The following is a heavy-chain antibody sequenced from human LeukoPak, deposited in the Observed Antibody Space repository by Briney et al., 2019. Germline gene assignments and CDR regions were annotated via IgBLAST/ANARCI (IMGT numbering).Heavy chain of an antibody. D-gene: IGHD3-10*01. CDR1: GCSISSYY. V-gene: IGHV4-59*01. J-gene: IGHJ4*02. Sequence: SETLSLTCTASGCSISSYYWSWIRQPPGKGLEWIGYIYYSGSTNYNPSLKSRVTISVDTSKNQFSLKLSSVTAADTAVYYCARDRNRGDFDYWGQGTLVTVS. CDR2: IYYSGST. CDR3: ARDRNRGDFDY.